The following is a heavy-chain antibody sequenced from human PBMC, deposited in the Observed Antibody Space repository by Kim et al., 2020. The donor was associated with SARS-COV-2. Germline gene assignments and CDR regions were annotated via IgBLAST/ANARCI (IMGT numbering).Heavy chain of an antibody. Sequence: ASVKVSCKVSGYTLTVLSMHWVRQAPGKGLEWMGGFDPEDGETIYAQKFQGRVTMTEDTSTDTAYMELSSLRSEDTAVYYCATEFAYCGGDCYSFDYWGQGTLVTVSS. V-gene: IGHV1-24*01. CDR1: GYTLTVLS. CDR3: ATEFAYCGGDCYSFDY. CDR2: FDPEDGET. J-gene: IGHJ4*02. D-gene: IGHD2-21*02.